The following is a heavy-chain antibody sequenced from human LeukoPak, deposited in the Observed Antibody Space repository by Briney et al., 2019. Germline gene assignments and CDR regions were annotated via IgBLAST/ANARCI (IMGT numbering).Heavy chain of an antibody. J-gene: IGHJ4*02. D-gene: IGHD1-26*01. CDR1: GGSVSSGSYY. CDR2: IYYSGST. Sequence: SETLSLTCTVSGGSVSSGSYYWSWIRQPPGKGLEWIGFIYYSGSTNYNPSLKSRVTISVDTSKNQFSLKLSSVTAADTAVYYCARGRGSYYNYWGQGTLVTVSS. CDR3: ARGRGSYYNY. V-gene: IGHV4-61*01.